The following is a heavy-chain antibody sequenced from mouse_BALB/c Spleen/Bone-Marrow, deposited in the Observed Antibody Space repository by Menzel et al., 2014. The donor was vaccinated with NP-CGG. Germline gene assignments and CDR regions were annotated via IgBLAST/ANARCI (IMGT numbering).Heavy chain of an antibody. CDR3: ATYDY. V-gene: IGHV1S56*01. Sequence: QVQLQQSGPELVKPGASVRISCKASGYTFTSYYIHWVKQRPGQGLEWIGWIYPGNVNTKYNERFKSKATLTADKSSSTAYMQLSSLTSEDPAVYFCATYDYWGQGTTLTVSS. CDR2: IYPGNVNT. J-gene: IGHJ2*01. CDR1: GYTFTSYY.